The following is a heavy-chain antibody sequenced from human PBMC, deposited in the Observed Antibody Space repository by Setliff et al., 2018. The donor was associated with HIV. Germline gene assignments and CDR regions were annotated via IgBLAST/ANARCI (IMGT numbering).Heavy chain of an antibody. J-gene: IGHJ4*02. CDR3: ARTLYSSFSSFDY. V-gene: IGHV1-2*02. D-gene: IGHD6-19*01. Sequence: ASVKVSCKTSGYMFIAYGMSWVRQAPGQGLEWMGWINPSSGGTKFPQKFQGRVTMTRDTSISTAYMELSRLRSDDTALYYCARTLYSSFSSFDYWGQGTLVTVSS. CDR2: INPSSGGT. CDR1: GYMFIAYG.